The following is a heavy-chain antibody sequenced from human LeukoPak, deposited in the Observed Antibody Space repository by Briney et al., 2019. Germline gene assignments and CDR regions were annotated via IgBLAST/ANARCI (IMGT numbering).Heavy chain of an antibody. J-gene: IGHJ4*02. D-gene: IGHD5-18*01. CDR1: GGSISSYY. CDR3: ARGSGGDSYGPYYFDY. CDR2: IYHSGSS. V-gene: IGHV4-59*01. Sequence: SETLSLTCSVSGGSISSYYWSWIRQPPGKGLEWIGYIYHSGSSNYNPSLKSRVTISVDTSKNQFSLKLSPVTAADTAVYYCARGSGGDSYGPYYFDYWGQGTLVTVSS.